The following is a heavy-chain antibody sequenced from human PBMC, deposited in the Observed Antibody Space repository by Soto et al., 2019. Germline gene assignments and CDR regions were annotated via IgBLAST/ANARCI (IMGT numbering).Heavy chain of an antibody. Sequence: LRLSCAASGFTFSSYGMHWVRQAPGKGLEWVAVISYDGSNKYYADSVKGRFTISRDNSKNTLYLQMNSLRAEDTAVYYCAKDLIGDYGSIDYWGQGTLVTVSS. CDR3: AKDLIGDYGSIDY. CDR2: ISYDGSNK. V-gene: IGHV3-30*18. D-gene: IGHD4-17*01. J-gene: IGHJ4*02. CDR1: GFTFSSYG.